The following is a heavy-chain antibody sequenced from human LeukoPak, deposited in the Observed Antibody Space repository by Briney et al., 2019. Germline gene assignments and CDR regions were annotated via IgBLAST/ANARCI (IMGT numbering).Heavy chain of an antibody. D-gene: IGHD3-10*01. J-gene: IGHJ4*02. CDR1: GFPFSNHG. CDR3: AKDDAWIRFGE. V-gene: IGHV3-23*01. CDR2: ISPSGDIT. Sequence: GGSLRLSCAASGFPFSNHGMNWVRQAPGKGLEWVSGISPSGDITYYADSVKGRFTISRDNSKNTLYLEVISLTAEDTAVYYCAKDDAWIRFGEWSQGTLVTVSS.